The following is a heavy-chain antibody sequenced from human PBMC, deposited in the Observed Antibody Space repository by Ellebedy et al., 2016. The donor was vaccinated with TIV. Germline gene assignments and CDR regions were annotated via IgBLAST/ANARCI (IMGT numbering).Heavy chain of an antibody. CDR3: ARSRGSSWYGHYYGMDV. CDR2: IYYSGST. D-gene: IGHD6-13*01. J-gene: IGHJ6*02. Sequence: MPGGSLRLSCTVSGGSISSSSYYWGWIRQPPGKGLEWIGSIYYSGSTYYNPSLKSRVTISVDTSKNQFSLKLSSVTAADTAVYYCARSRGSSWYGHYYGMDVWGQGTTVTVSS. CDR1: GGSISSSSYY. V-gene: IGHV4-39*01.